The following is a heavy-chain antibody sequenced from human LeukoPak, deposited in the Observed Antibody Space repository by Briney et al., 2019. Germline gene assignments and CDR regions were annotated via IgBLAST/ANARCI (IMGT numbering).Heavy chain of an antibody. CDR1: GGSISSSSYY. V-gene: IGHV4-39*07. D-gene: IGHD3-22*01. J-gene: IGHJ3*02. CDR2: IYYSGST. CDR3: ASSGGLNYDSSATWGAFDI. Sequence: PSETLSLTCTVSGGSISSSSYYWGWIRQPPGKGLEWIGSIYYSGSTYYNPSLKSRVTISVDTSKNQFSLKLGSVTAADTAVYYCASSGGLNYDSSATWGAFDIWGQGTMVTVSS.